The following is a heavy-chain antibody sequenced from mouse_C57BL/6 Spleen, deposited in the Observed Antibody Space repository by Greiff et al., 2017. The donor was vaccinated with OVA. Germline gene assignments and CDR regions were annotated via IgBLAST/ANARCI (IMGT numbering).Heavy chain of an antibody. CDR1: GYTFTSYR. Sequence: QVQLQQPGAELVRPGSSVKLSCKASGYTFTSYRMHWVKQRPRQGLEWIGNIDPSDSDTHYNQKFKDKATLTVDKSSSTAYMQLSSLTSEDSAVYYCARGDGVYKCALDYWGQGTSVTVSS. D-gene: IGHD1-1*02. J-gene: IGHJ4*01. CDR3: ARGDGVYKCALDY. V-gene: IGHV1-52*01. CDR2: IDPSDSDT.